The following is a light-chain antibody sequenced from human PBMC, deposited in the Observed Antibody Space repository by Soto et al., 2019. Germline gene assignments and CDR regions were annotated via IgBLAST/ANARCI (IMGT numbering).Light chain of an antibody. V-gene: IGKV3-20*01. J-gene: IGKJ4*01. CDR3: HQYDDLLT. CDR1: QSVSSTY. CDR2: GAS. Sequence: EVVLTQSPGTLSLSPGERATLSCRASQSVSSTYLVWYQQRPGQPPRLLIYGASSRATGIPDRFSGSGSGTDFTLTISRLELEDFAVYYCHQYDDLLTFGGGTKVDIK.